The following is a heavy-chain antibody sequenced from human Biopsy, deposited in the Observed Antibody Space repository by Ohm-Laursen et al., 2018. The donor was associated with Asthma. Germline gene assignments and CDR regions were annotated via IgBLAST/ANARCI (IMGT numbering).Heavy chain of an antibody. CDR3: ARQSGQEYGDSIPFDT. V-gene: IGHV3-30*03. J-gene: IGHJ3*02. Sequence: RSLRLSCTPSGFVFSQCGMHWVRQGPGKGLEWVALVSSDGHNKYYEDSVKGRFTISRDNSRNRLYLQINSLTVEDSAVYFCARQSGQEYGDSIPFDTWGQGTKVAVSS. D-gene: IGHD3-22*01. CDR2: VSSDGHNK. CDR1: GFVFSQCG.